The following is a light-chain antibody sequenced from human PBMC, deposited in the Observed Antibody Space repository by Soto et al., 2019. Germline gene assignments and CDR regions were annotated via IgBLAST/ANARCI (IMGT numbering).Light chain of an antibody. CDR2: GAS. CDR1: QSVTSTY. J-gene: IGKJ1*01. CDR3: QQYGSAPWA. V-gene: IGKV3-20*01. Sequence: VLTQSPGTLSLSPGERATLSCRATQSVTSTYVAWYQQKPGQAPRLLIYGASRRAIGIPDGFSGSGSGTDFTLTISGLETEDLAVYYCQQYGSAPWAFGQGTKVEIK.